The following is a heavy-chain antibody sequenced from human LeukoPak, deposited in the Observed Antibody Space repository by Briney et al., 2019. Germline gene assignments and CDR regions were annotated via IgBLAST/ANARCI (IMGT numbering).Heavy chain of an antibody. Sequence: PSQTLSLTCTVSGGSISSGSYYWSWIRQPAGKGLEWIGRIYTSGSTNYNPSLKSRVTISVDTSKSQFSLKLSSVTAADTAVYYCARRYESDAFDIWGQGTMVTVSS. CDR2: IYTSGST. CDR1: GGSISSGSYY. V-gene: IGHV4-61*02. J-gene: IGHJ3*02. CDR3: ARRYESDAFDI. D-gene: IGHD2-2*01.